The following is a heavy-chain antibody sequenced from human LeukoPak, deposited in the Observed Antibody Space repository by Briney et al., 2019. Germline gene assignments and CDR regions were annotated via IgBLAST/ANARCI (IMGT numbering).Heavy chain of an antibody. CDR1: GFTFSIYA. Sequence: QAGGSLRLSFSTSGFTFSIYASNSVRQARGDGLEWVSYISSSTTTINYTDSVKGGFTIYRDNAKNSRYLRMKSLRAEDTAVYYCARDSAWELCDYWGQGTLVTVSS. J-gene: IGHJ4*02. D-gene: IGHD1-26*01. V-gene: IGHV3-48*04. CDR3: ARDSAWELCDY. CDR2: ISSSTTTI.